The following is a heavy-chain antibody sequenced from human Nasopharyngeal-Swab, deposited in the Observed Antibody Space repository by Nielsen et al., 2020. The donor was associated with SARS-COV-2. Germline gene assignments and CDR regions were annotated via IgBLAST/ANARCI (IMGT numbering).Heavy chain of an antibody. Sequence: ASVTVSCKTSRYTFTDYYIHWLRQVPGQGLEWVGCINPDSGDTQYAQKFQGRVTVTSDRSRSTAYIDLSRLRSDDTAVYYCARDYYDNYDSDYWGQGTLVTVSS. J-gene: IGHJ4*02. D-gene: IGHD3-22*01. CDR3: ARDYYDNYDSDY. V-gene: IGHV1-2*02. CDR1: RYTFTDYY. CDR2: INPDSGDT.